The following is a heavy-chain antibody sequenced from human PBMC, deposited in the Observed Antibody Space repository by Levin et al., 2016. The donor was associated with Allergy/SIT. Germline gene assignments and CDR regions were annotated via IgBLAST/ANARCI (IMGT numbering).Heavy chain of an antibody. V-gene: IGHV1-18*01. CDR3: ARALLYGSGTSYYFDY. Sequence: WVRQAPGQGLEWMGWISAYNGNTNYAQKLQGRVTMTTDTSTSTAYMELRSLRSDDTAVYYCARALLYGSGTSYYFDYWGQGTLGHRLL. D-gene: IGHD3-10*01. CDR2: ISAYNGNT. J-gene: IGHJ4*02.